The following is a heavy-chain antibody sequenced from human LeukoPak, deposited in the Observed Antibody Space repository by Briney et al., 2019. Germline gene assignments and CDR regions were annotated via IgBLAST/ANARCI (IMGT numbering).Heavy chain of an antibody. Sequence: PGGSLRLSCAASAFTFRNYGMHWVRQAPGKGLEWVAFIRYDGGDKNYADSVKGRFTISRDNSKNTLYLQMNNLRTDDTAVYYCAKTYRVRGATGYNYYYHVDVWGKGTTVTISS. CDR3: AKTYRVRGATGYNYYYHVDV. V-gene: IGHV3-30*02. J-gene: IGHJ6*03. CDR1: AFTFRNYG. CDR2: IRYDGGDK. D-gene: IGHD3-10*01.